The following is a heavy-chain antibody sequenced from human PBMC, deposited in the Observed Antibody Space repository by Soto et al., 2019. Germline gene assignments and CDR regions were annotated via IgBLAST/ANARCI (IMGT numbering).Heavy chain of an antibody. V-gene: IGHV4-31*03. CDR1: GGSISSGGYY. CDR2: IHYSGTT. D-gene: IGHD6-19*01. CDR3: ARDRYTVGWHADP. Sequence: SETLSLTSTVSGGSISSGGYYWSWIRQHPGEGLEWIGYIHYSGTTYYNPSLKSRVTMSVDTSKNQFSLKVSSVTAADTAVYYCARDRYTVGWHADPWGQGVLVTVSS. J-gene: IGHJ5*02.